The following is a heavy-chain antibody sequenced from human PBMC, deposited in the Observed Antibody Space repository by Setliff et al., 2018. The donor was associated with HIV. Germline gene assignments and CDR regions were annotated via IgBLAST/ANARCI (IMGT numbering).Heavy chain of an antibody. CDR2: VYYRGNT. V-gene: IGHV4-39*01. D-gene: IGHD3-16*01. J-gene: IGHJ4*02. CDR1: GASVSSRSYD. Sequence: SESLSRTCFVSGASVSSRSYDWGWVRQPPGRGLEWIGIVYYRGNTYYSPSFHSRVTVLLDPSKNHFSLILTSVTAADTAVYYGTRQTFGGAPRTPLDSWGQGTLVTVSS. CDR3: TRQTFGGAPRTPLDS.